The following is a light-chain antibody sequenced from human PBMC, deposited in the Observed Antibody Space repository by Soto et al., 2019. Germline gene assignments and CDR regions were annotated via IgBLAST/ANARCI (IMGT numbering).Light chain of an antibody. CDR2: EVS. J-gene: IGLJ1*01. Sequence: QSALTQPASVSGSPGQSITISCTGTSGDVGGYYYVSWYQQLPGKAPKLMISEVSNRPSGVSNRFSGSKSGNTASLTISGLQAEDEADYYCSSFAGASILYVFGTGTKVTVL. V-gene: IGLV2-14*01. CDR1: SGDVGGYYY. CDR3: SSFAGASILYV.